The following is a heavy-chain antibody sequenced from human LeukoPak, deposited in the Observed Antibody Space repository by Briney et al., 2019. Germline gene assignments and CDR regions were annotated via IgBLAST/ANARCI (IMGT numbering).Heavy chain of an antibody. Sequence: ASVKVSCKASGYTFTGYYMHWVRQAPGQGLEWMGRINPNSGGTNYAQKFQGRVTMTRDTSIGTAYMELSRLRSDDTAVYYCARDSDYYGSGSYLGRIYYYYGMDVWGQGTTVTVSS. CDR2: INPNSGGT. V-gene: IGHV1-2*06. CDR1: GYTFTGYY. D-gene: IGHD3-10*01. J-gene: IGHJ6*02. CDR3: ARDSDYYGSGSYLGRIYYYYGMDV.